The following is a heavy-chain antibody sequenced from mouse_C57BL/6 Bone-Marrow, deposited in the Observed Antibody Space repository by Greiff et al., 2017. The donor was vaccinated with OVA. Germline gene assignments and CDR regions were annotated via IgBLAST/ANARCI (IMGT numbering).Heavy chain of an antibody. V-gene: IGHV1-59*01. Sequence: QVQLQQPGAELVRPGTSVKLSCKASGYTFTSYWMHWVKQRPGQGLEWIGVIDPSDSYTNYNQKFKGKATLTVDTSSSTAYMQLSSLTSEDSAVYYCARGGAYDSGFAYGGQGTLVTVSA. CDR2: IDPSDSYT. J-gene: IGHJ3*01. D-gene: IGHD6-5*01. CDR1: GYTFTSYW. CDR3: ARGGAYDSGFAY.